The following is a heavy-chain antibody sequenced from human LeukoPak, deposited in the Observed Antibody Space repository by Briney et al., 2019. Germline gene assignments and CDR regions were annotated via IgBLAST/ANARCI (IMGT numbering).Heavy chain of an antibody. Sequence: GGSLRLSCAASGFTFSSYAISWVRQAPGQGLEWMGRIIPILGIANYAQKFQGRVTITADKSTSTAYMELSSLRSEDTAVYYCARDTLACTDDYVWGSYRCRAFDIWGQGTMVTVSS. CDR3: ARDTLACTDDYVWGSYRCRAFDI. CDR1: GFTFSSYA. J-gene: IGHJ3*02. V-gene: IGHV1-69*04. CDR2: IIPILGIA. D-gene: IGHD3-16*02.